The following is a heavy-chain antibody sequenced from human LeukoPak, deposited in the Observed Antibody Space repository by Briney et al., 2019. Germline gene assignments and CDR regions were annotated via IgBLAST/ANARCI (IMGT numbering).Heavy chain of an antibody. CDR1: GFTFSSNG. D-gene: IGHD1-26*01. CDR2: ISGSGGST. V-gene: IGHV3-23*01. CDR3: AKERGGSYPDYYYYYYMDV. J-gene: IGHJ6*03. Sequence: PGGSLRLSCAASGFTFSSNGMSWVRQAPGKGLEWVSAISGSGGSTYYADSVKGRFTISRDNSKNTLYLQMNSLRAEDTAVYYCAKERGGSYPDYYYYYYMDVWGKGTTVTISS.